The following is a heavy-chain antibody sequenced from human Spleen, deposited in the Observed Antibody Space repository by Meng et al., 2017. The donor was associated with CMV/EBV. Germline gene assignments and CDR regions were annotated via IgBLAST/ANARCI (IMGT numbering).Heavy chain of an antibody. V-gene: IGHV4-61*01. Sequence: GSVRGGSYYWSWIRQPPGKGLEWIGYIYYSGSTNYSPSLKSRVTISVDTSKNQFSLKLSSVTAADTAVYYCARAGGILWFGEPSDYWGQGTLVTVSS. D-gene: IGHD3-10*01. J-gene: IGHJ4*02. CDR1: GSVRGGSYY. CDR3: ARAGGILWFGEPSDY. CDR2: IYYSGST.